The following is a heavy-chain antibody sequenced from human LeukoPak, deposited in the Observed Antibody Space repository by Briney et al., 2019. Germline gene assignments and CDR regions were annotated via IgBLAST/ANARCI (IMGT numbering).Heavy chain of an antibody. CDR3: ARDSPPGDIVVVPAAILLPDN. CDR1: GFTFSSYG. D-gene: IGHD2-2*01. J-gene: IGHJ4*02. V-gene: IGHV3-33*01. CDR2: IWYDGSNK. Sequence: GGSLRLSCAASGFTFSSYGMHWVRQAPGKGLEWVAVIWYDGSNKYYADSVKGRFTISRDNSKNTLYLQMNSLRAGDTAVYYCARDSPPGDIVVVPAAILLPDNWGQGTLVTVSS.